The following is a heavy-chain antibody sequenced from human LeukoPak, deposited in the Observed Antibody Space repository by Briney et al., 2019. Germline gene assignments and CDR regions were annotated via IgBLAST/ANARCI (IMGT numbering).Heavy chain of an antibody. Sequence: SVKVSCKASGGTSSSYAISWVRQAPGQGLEWMGGIIPIFGTANYAQKFQGRVTITTDESTSTAYMELSSLRSEDTAVYYCARYCSSTSCYMGNNWFDPWGQGTLVTVSS. J-gene: IGHJ5*02. CDR1: GGTSSSYA. V-gene: IGHV1-69*05. D-gene: IGHD2-2*02. CDR3: ARYCSSTSCYMGNNWFDP. CDR2: IIPIFGTA.